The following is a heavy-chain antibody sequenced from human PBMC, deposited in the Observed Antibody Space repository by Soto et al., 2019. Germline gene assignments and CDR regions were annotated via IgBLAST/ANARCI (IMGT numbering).Heavy chain of an antibody. CDR2: INAGNGNT. CDR3: AGGPLSFWSGYFDY. V-gene: IGHV1-3*01. J-gene: IGHJ4*02. D-gene: IGHD3-3*01. CDR1: GYTFTSYA. Sequence: ASVKVSCKASGYTFTSYAMHWVRQAPGQRLEWMGWINAGNGNTKYSQKFQGRVTITRDTSASTAYMELSSLRSEDTAVYYCAGGPLSFWSGYFDYWGQGTLVTVSS.